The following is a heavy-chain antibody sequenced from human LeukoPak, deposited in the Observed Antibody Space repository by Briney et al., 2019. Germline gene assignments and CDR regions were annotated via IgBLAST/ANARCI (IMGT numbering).Heavy chain of an antibody. CDR2: IRYDGSNK. J-gene: IGHJ4*02. Sequence: GGSLRLSCAASGFTFSSYGMHWVRQAPGKGLEWVSFIRYDGSNKYYADSVKGRFTISRDNSKNTLYLQMNSLRAEDTAVYYCVKDRYSSGWYYFDYWGQGTLVTVSS. CDR3: VKDRYSSGWYYFDY. V-gene: IGHV3-30*02. D-gene: IGHD6-19*01. CDR1: GFTFSSYG.